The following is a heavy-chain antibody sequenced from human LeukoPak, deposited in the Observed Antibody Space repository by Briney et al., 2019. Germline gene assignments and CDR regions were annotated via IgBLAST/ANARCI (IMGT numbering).Heavy chain of an antibody. Sequence: ASAKVSCKASGGTFSSYTISWVRQAPGQGLEWMGRIIPILGIANYAQKFQGRVTITADKSTSTAYMELSSLRSEDTAVYYCAREYGSPYYYDSSGYYSPYFDIWGQGTMVTVSS. CDR1: GGTFSSYT. CDR2: IIPILGIA. D-gene: IGHD3-22*01. V-gene: IGHV1-69*02. CDR3: AREYGSPYYYDSSGYYSPYFDI. J-gene: IGHJ3*02.